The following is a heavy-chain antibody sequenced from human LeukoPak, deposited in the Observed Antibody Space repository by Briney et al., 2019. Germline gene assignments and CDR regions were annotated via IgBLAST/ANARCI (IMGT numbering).Heavy chain of an antibody. CDR3: ARAKDYYDSSGYYSDFDY. CDR1: GGSISSYY. J-gene: IGHJ4*02. CDR2: NYYSGST. D-gene: IGHD3-22*01. V-gene: IGHV4-59*01. Sequence: SETLSLTCTVSGGSISSYYWSWIRQPPGKGLEWIGYNYYSGSTNYNPSLKSRVTISVDTSKNQFSLKLSSVTAADTAVYYCARAKDYYDSSGYYSDFDYWGQGTLVTVSS.